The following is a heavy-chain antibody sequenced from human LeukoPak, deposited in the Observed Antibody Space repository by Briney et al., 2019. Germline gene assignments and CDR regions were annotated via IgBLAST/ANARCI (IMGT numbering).Heavy chain of an antibody. J-gene: IGHJ4*02. CDR2: IYYSGST. V-gene: IGHV4-39*07. Sequence: SETLSLTCTVSGGSISSSSYYWGWIRQPPGKGLEWIGSIYYSGSTYYNPSLKSRVTISVDTSKNRFSLKLSSVTAADTAVYYCAGASSGYDDYWGQGTLVTVSS. D-gene: IGHD3-22*01. CDR1: GGSISSSSYY. CDR3: AGASSGYDDY.